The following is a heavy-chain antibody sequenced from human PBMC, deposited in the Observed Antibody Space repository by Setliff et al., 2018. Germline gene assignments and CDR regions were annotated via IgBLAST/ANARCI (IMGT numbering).Heavy chain of an antibody. CDR2: INPSGCLT. CDR1: GYTLSKYY. D-gene: IGHD4-17*01. J-gene: IGHJ3*02. CDR3: ARDSPTVVTHIRAFDI. V-gene: IGHV1-46*01. Sequence: ASVKVSCKASGYTLSKYYMHWVRQAPGQGLEWMGIINPSGCLTKYAQKFQGRVTMTTDTSTSTAYMELRSLRSDDTAVYYCARDSPTVVTHIRAFDIWGQGTMVTVSS.